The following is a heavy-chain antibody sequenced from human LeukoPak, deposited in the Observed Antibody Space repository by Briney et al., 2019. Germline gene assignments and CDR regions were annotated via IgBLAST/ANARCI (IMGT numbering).Heavy chain of an antibody. J-gene: IGHJ3*02. V-gene: IGHV4-39*07. CDR1: GGSISSSSYY. Sequence: SETLSLTCTVSGGSISSSSYYWGWIRQPPGKGLEWIGSIYYSGNTYYNPSLKSRVTISVDTSKNQFSLKLSSVTAADTAVYYCARGITMVRGVIWPNDAFDIWGQGTMVTVSS. CDR3: ARGITMVRGVIWPNDAFDI. D-gene: IGHD3-10*01. CDR2: IYYSGNT.